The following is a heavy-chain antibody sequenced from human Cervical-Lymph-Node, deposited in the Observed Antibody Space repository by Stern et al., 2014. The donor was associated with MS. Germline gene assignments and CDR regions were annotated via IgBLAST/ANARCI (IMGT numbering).Heavy chain of an antibody. D-gene: IGHD4-17*01. Sequence: LQLQESGSGLVKPSQTLSLTCAVSGGSISSGGYSWSWIRQPPEKGLGWIGYIYHSGRTYYKPSLKSRVTLSVYRSKNQFSLKLSSVTAADTAVYYCARSSTVTPNAFDIWGQGTMVTVSS. CDR3: ARSSTVTPNAFDI. J-gene: IGHJ3*02. V-gene: IGHV4-30-2*01. CDR2: IYHSGRT. CDR1: GGSISSGGYS.